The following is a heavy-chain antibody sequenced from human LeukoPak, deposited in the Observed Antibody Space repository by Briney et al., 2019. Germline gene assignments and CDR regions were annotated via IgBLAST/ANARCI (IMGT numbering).Heavy chain of an antibody. D-gene: IGHD6-13*01. J-gene: IGHJ4*02. CDR2: IIPILGIA. CDR3: ARETIPSSSSYFDY. V-gene: IGHV1-69*04. CDR1: GGTFSSYT. Sequence: SVKVSCKASGGTFSSYTISWVRQAPGQGLEWMGRIIPILGIANYAQKFQGRVTITADKSTSTAYMELSSLRSEDTAVYYCARETIPSSSSYFDYWGQGSLVTVSS.